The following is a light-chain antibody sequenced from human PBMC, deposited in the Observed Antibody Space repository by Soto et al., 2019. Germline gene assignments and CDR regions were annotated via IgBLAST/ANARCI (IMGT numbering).Light chain of an antibody. Sequence: DIQMTQSPSSLSGSVGDRVTISCRASQSISSWLAWYQQKPGKAPKLLIYAASSLQSGVPSRFSRSGSAADVSLTIRSLEPADFATYYCQQSYSTPLTFGGGNKV. CDR3: QQSYSTPLT. CDR2: AAS. V-gene: IGKV1-39*01. CDR1: QSISSW. J-gene: IGKJ4*01.